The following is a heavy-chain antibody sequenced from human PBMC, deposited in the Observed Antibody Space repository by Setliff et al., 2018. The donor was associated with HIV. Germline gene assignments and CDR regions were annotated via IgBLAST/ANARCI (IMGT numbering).Heavy chain of an antibody. V-gene: IGHV4-61*01. CDR2: IYYTGST. D-gene: IGHD4-17*01. CDR3: AREIYGGNSRPFDY. CDR1: GGSITGGNYY. Sequence: SETLSLTCTVSGGSITGGNYYWGWIRQPPGKGLEWIGYIYYTGSTNYNPSLKSRVTISVDTSKNQLSLKLSSVTAADTAVYYCAREIYGGNSRPFDYWGQGTLVTVSS. J-gene: IGHJ4*02.